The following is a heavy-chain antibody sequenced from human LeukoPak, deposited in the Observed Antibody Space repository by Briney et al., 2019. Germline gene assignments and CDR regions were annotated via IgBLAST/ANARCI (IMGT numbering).Heavy chain of an antibody. V-gene: IGHV3-21*01. CDR3: AREILDYDFWSGPTPFDP. CDR1: GFTFSSYS. J-gene: IGHJ5*02. CDR2: ISSSSSYI. Sequence: PGGSLRLSCAASGFTFSSYSMNWVRQAPGKGLEWVSSISSSSSYIYYADSVKGRFTISRDNAKNLLYLQMNSLRAEDTAVYYCAREILDYDFWSGPTPFDPWGQGTLVTVSS. D-gene: IGHD3-3*01.